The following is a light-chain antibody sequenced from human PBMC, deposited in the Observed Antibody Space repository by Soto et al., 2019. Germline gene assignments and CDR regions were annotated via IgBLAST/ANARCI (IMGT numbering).Light chain of an antibody. CDR3: LQGTHSPST. V-gene: IGKV2-30*02. Sequence: DVVMTQSPLSLPVTLGQPASISCRSSQSLIHSDGNTYLNWFQQRPGQSPRRLIYQVSDRDSGVPDSFTGSVSGTDFTLKISRVEAEDVRVYYCLQGTHSPSTFGQAAEVEIK. J-gene: IGKJ1*01. CDR1: QSLIHSDGNTY. CDR2: QVS.